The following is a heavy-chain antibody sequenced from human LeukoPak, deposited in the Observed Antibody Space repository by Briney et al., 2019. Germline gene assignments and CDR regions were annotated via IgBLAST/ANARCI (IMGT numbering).Heavy chain of an antibody. CDR2: IYTSGTT. CDR3: VRERVGAPSTFFDP. D-gene: IGHD1-26*01. J-gene: IGHJ5*02. CDR1: GGSISTYY. Sequence: SETLSLTCTVSGGSISTYYWSWIRQPAGKGLEWIGRIYTSGTTYYNPSLKSRVTMSVATSKNQFSLKLSSVTAADTAVYYCVRERVGAPSTFFDPWGQGLLVIVSS. V-gene: IGHV4-4*07.